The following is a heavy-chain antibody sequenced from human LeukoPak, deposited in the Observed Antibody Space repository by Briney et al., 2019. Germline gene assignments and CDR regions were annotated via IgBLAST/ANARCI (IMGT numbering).Heavy chain of an antibody. D-gene: IGHD2-2*01. Sequence: GGSLRLSCAAAGFTFSSYEMNWVRQAPGKGLEWVSYISTSGSTIYYADSVKGRFTISRDNSKNTLYLQMNSLRAEDTAVYYCAKDLEGEGYCSSTSCPQDYWGQGTLVTVSS. CDR3: AKDLEGEGYCSSTSCPQDY. J-gene: IGHJ4*02. V-gene: IGHV3-48*03. CDR2: ISTSGSTI. CDR1: GFTFSSYE.